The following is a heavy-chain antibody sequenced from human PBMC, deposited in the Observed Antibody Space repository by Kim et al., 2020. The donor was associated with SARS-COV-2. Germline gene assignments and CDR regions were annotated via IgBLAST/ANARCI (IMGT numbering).Heavy chain of an antibody. CDR3: TRAQNGYFQY. CDR1: GFTFGDYG. CDR2: IRNKASGGTT. J-gene: IGHJ4*02. Sequence: GGSLRLSCTASGFTFGDYGMTWVRQAPGKELEWVGFIRNKASGGTTEYAASVKGRFSISRDDSISITYLQMNSLTTEDTAVYYCTRAQNGYFQYWGQGTL. V-gene: IGHV3-49*04.